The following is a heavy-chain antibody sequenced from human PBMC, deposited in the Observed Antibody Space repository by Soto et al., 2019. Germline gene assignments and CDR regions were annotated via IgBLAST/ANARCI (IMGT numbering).Heavy chain of an antibody. J-gene: IGHJ3*02. D-gene: IGHD1-26*01. CDR1: GGSFSSNA. CDR2: IIPILGSA. CDR3: ASRERVDALDI. Sequence: QVQLVQSGAEVKKPGSSVKVSCKASGGSFSSNAISWGRQAPGQGLEWMGGIIPILGSAHYAQKFQDRLTITADGSTTTTYMELNSLRSEDAAVYYCASRERVDALDIWGQGTLVTVSS. V-gene: IGHV1-69*01.